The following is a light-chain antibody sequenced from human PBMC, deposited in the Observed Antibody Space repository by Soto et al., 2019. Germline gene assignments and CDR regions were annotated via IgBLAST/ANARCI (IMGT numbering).Light chain of an antibody. V-gene: IGKV1-5*03. J-gene: IGKJ4*01. CDR3: QQYNSFSLT. CDR2: KTS. Sequence: DIRMTQSPSTLSASVGDRVTTTCRASQTISSWLAWYQQKPGKAPKLLIYKTSNLQSGVPSRFSVSGSGTEFYLTISSLQPDDFAKYYCQQYNSFSLTFGGGTRVEVK. CDR1: QTISSW.